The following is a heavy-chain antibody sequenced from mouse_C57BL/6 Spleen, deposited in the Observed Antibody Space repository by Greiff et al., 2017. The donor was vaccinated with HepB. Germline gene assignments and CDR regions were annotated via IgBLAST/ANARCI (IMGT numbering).Heavy chain of an antibody. D-gene: IGHD1-1*01. CDR1: GFTFSSYA. V-gene: IGHV5-9-1*02. CDR2: ISSGGDYI. CDR3: TRVPDYYGSSPYYFDY. J-gene: IGHJ2*01. Sequence: EVNVVESGEGLVKPGGSLKLSCAASGFTFSSYAMSWVRQTPEKRLEWVAYISSGGDYIYYADTVKGRFTISRDNARNTLYLQMSSLKSEDTAMYYCTRVPDYYGSSPYYFDYWGQGTTLTVSS.